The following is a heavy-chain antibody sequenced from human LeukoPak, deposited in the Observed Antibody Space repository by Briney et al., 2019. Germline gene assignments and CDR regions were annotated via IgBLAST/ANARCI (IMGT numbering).Heavy chain of an antibody. Sequence: KPSETLSLTRTVSGGSISSSSYYWGWIRQPPGKGLEWIGSIYYSGSTYYNPSLKSRVTISVDTSKNQFSLELSSVTAADTAVYYCARGLYYDILTGYYGRGNNWFDPWGQGTLVTVSS. CDR2: IYYSGST. V-gene: IGHV4-39*07. CDR1: GGSISSSSYY. CDR3: ARGLYYDILTGYYGRGNNWFDP. D-gene: IGHD3-9*01. J-gene: IGHJ5*02.